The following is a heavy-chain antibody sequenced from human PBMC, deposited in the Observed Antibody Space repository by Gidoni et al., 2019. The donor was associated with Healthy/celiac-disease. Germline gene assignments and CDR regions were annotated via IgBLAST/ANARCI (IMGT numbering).Heavy chain of an antibody. CDR1: GSTFTSIG. J-gene: IGHJ4*02. V-gene: IGHV1-18*01. D-gene: IGHD3-22*01. CDR2: ISAYKCNT. Sequence: QVQLVQSGAEVKKPGASVTVSCQASGSTFTSIGISWVRPAPGQGLEWMGWISAYKCNTNYGQKLKGRVTMTTDTSTSTAYMELRSLRSDDTAVYYCARDSEETYYYDSSGYYSSGYWGQGTLVTVSS. CDR3: ARDSEETYYYDSSGYYSSGY.